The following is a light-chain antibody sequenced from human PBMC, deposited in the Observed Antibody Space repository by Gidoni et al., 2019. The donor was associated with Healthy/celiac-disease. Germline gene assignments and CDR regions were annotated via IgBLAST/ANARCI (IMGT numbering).Light chain of an antibody. CDR3: QQYCSSPRT. J-gene: IGKJ2*02. V-gene: IGKV3-20*01. CDR2: GAS. CDR1: QSVSSSY. Sequence: EIVLTQSPGTLSLSPGERATLSCTASQSVSSSYLAWYQQKPGQAPRRLIYGASRRATVIPDRFRGSGSGTDFTLTISRLEPEDFAVYYCQQYCSSPRTFGQGTKLEIK.